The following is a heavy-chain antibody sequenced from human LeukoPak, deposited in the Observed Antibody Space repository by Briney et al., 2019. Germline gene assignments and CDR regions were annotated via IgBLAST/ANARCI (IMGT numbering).Heavy chain of an antibody. CDR2: IYSGGST. J-gene: IGHJ5*02. Sequence: GGSLRLSCAASGFTVSSNYMSWVRQAPGKGLEWVSVIYSGGSTYYADSVKGRFTISRDNSKNTLYLQMNSLRAEDTAVYYCARDKYAPYYYDSSGQRNWFDPWGQGTLVTVSS. D-gene: IGHD3-22*01. CDR1: GFTVSSNY. V-gene: IGHV3-53*01. CDR3: ARDKYAPYYYDSSGQRNWFDP.